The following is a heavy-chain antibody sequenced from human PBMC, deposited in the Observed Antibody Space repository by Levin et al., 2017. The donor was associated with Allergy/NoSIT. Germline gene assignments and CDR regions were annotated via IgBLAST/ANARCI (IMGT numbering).Heavy chain of an antibody. V-gene: IGHV5-51*01. D-gene: IGHD4-23*01. Sequence: GESLKISCQASGYSFSSFWFGWVRQRPGKGLEWMGLIFPSDSDSRVSPSFQGHIIMSVDKSINTAYLQWSSLKASDSAMYYCARRDSDGSNSFDYWGQGTLVTVSP. J-gene: IGHJ4*02. CDR3: ARRDSDGSNSFDY. CDR2: IFPSDSDS. CDR1: GYSFSSFW.